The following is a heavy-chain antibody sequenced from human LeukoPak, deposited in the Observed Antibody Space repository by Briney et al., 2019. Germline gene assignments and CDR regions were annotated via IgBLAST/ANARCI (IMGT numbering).Heavy chain of an antibody. Sequence: GGSLRLSCAASGFTFSSYAMSWVRQAPGKGLEWVSAISGSGGSTYYADSVKGRFTISRDNSKNTLYLQMNSRRAEDTAVYYCAKDQASYYDSSGYYPFDYWGQGTLVTVSS. CDR2: ISGSGGST. D-gene: IGHD3-22*01. CDR1: GFTFSSYA. J-gene: IGHJ4*02. V-gene: IGHV3-23*01. CDR3: AKDQASYYDSSGYYPFDY.